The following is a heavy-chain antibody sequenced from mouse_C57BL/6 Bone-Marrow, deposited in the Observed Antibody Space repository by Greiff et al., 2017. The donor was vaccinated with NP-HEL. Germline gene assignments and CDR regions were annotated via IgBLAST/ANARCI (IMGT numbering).Heavy chain of an antibody. J-gene: IGHJ2*01. CDR3: AGYGSSPYYFDY. D-gene: IGHD1-1*01. CDR1: GYTFTSYW. V-gene: IGHV1-50*01. CDR2: IDPSDSYT. Sequence: VQLQQPGAELVKPGASVKLSCKASGYTFTSYWMQWVKQRPGQGLEWIGEIDPSDSYTNYNQKFKGKATLTVDTSSSTAYMQLSSLTSEDSAVYYCAGYGSSPYYFDYWGQVTTLTVSS.